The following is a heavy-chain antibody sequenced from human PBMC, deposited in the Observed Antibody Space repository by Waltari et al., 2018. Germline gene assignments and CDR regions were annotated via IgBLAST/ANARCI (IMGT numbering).Heavy chain of an antibody. CDR2: IYYSGST. CDR1: GCSISSSSYY. V-gene: IGHV4-39*07. J-gene: IGHJ3*02. CDR3: ARHGPHDAFDI. Sequence: QLQLQESGPGLVKPSETLSLTCTVSGCSISSSSYYWGWIRQPPGKGLEWIGSIYYSGSTYYNPPLKSRVTISVDTSKNQFSLKLSSVTAADTAVYYCARHGPHDAFDIWGQGTMVTVSS.